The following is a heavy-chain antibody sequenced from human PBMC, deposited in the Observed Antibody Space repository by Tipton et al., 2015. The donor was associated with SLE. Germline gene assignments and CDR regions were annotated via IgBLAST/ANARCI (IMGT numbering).Heavy chain of an antibody. J-gene: IGHJ5*02. CDR3: ARARYNWNSGNWFDP. V-gene: IGHV4-59*11. CDR2: IYYSGST. CDR1: GGSISSHY. Sequence: TLSLTCTVSGGSISSHYWSWIRQPPGKGLEWIGYIYYSGSTNYNPSLKSRVTISVDTSKNQFSLKLSSVTAADTAVYYCARARYNWNSGNWFDPWGQGTLVTVSS. D-gene: IGHD1-7*01.